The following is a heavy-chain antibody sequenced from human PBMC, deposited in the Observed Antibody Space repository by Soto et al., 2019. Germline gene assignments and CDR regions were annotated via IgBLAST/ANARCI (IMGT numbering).Heavy chain of an antibody. Sequence: SETLSLTCTVSGGSITTTGYYWIWSRQHPGQGLEWVGHIFYNGDTYYNWSLKSRVTISVDTSKNQFSLKVNSVTAADTGVYFCARTLGPQVTGYVDSDYRWTIDQWGQGTLVTVS. CDR2: IFYNGDT. V-gene: IGHV4-31*03. CDR3: ARTLGPQVTGYVDSDYRWTIDQ. D-gene: IGHD4-4*01. CDR1: GGSITTTGYY. J-gene: IGHJ4*02.